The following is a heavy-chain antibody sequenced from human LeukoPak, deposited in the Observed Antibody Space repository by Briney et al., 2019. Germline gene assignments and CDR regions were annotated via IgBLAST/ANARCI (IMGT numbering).Heavy chain of an antibody. J-gene: IGHJ4*02. CDR3: AREYYDFWSGYYLFGY. CDR1: GYTFTGYY. D-gene: IGHD3-3*01. V-gene: IGHV1-2*02. CDR2: INPNSGGT. Sequence: ASVKVSCKASGYTFTGYYMHWVRQAPGQGLEWMGWINPNSGGTNYAQKFQGRVTMTRDTSISTAYMVLSRLRSDDTAVYYCAREYYDFWSGYYLFGYWGQGTLVTVSS.